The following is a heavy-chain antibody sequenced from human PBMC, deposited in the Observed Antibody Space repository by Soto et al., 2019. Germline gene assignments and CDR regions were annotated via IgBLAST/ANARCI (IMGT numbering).Heavy chain of an antibody. CDR3: ARGPLCEAAGTCGWFDP. J-gene: IGHJ5*02. V-gene: IGHV4-59*01. CDR2: IYYSGST. D-gene: IGHD6-13*01. CDR1: GSSISSYY. Sequence: SETLSLTCTVSGSSISSYYWSWIRQPPGKGLEWIGYIYYSGSTNYNPSLKSRVTISVDTSKNQFSLKLSSVTAAATAVYYCARGPLCEAAGTCGWFDPWGQGTLVTVSS.